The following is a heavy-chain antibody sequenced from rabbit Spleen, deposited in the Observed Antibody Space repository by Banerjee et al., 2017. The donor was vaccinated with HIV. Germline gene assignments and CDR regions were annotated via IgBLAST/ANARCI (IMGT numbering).Heavy chain of an antibody. J-gene: IGHJ6*01. Sequence: QEQLEESGGDLVKPEGSLTLTCTASGFSFSNSDYICWVRQAPGKGLEWISCIAGSSSDFTYSASWAKGRFTISKTSSTTVTLQMTSLTAADTATYFCARDTGSSFSSYGMDLWGPGTLVTVS. CDR3: ARDTGSSFSSYGMDL. CDR2: IAGSSSDFT. CDR1: GFSFSNSDY. V-gene: IGHV1S45*01. D-gene: IGHD8-1*01.